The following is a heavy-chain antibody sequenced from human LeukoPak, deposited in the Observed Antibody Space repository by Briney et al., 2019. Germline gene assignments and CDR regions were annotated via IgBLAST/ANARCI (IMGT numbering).Heavy chain of an antibody. CDR3: ATTWGYCSSTSCHNWFDP. Sequence: PSETLSLTCAVYGGSFSGYYWSWIRQPAGKGLEWIGRIYTSGSTNYNPSLKSRVTMSVDTSKNQFSPKLSSVTAADTAVYYCATTWGYCSSTSCHNWFDPWGQGTLVTVSS. J-gene: IGHJ5*02. CDR1: GGSFSGYY. CDR2: IYTSGST. D-gene: IGHD2-2*01. V-gene: IGHV4-59*10.